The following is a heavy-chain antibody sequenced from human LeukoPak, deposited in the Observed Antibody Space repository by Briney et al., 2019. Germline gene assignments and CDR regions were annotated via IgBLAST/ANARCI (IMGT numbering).Heavy chain of an antibody. V-gene: IGHV3-7*01. CDR2: IKQDGSEK. CDR3: ARSYYDFWSGYPKGFDY. D-gene: IGHD3-3*01. J-gene: IGHJ4*02. Sequence: PGGSLRLSCAASGFTFSSYWMSWVRQAPGKGLEWVANIKQDGSEKYYVDSVKGRFTISRDNAKNSLYLQMNSLRAEDTAVYYCARSYYDFWSGYPKGFDYWGQGTLVTVSS. CDR1: GFTFSSYW.